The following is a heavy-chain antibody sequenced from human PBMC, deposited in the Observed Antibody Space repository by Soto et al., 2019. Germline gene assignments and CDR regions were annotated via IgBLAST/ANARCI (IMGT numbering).Heavy chain of an antibody. CDR1: GGSISSSSYY. J-gene: IGHJ6*04. Sequence: PSETLSLTCTVSGGSISSSSYYWGWIRQPPGKGLEWIGYIYYSGSTNYNPSLKSRVTISVDTSKNQFSLKLSSVTAADTAVYYCARWYYDFWSGYSDVWGKGTTVTVSS. D-gene: IGHD3-3*01. CDR2: IYYSGST. CDR3: ARWYYDFWSGYSDV. V-gene: IGHV4-61*05.